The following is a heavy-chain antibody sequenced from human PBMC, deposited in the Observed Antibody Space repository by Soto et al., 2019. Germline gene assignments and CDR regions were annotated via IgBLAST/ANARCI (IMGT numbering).Heavy chain of an antibody. CDR2: IYSGGST. V-gene: IGHV3-66*01. D-gene: IGHD3-10*01. J-gene: IGHJ6*02. Sequence: GGSLRLSCAASGFTVSSNYMSWVRQAPGKGLEWVSVIYSGGSTYYADSVKGRFTISRDNSKNTLYLQMNSLRAEDTSVYYCARATYGSGSLYGMDVWGQGTTVTVSS. CDR1: GFTVSSNY. CDR3: ARATYGSGSLYGMDV.